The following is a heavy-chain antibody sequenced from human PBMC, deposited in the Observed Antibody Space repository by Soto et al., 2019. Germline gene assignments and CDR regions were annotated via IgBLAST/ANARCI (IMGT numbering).Heavy chain of an antibody. Sequence: GASVKVSCKASGYTFTGYYMHWVRQAPGQGLEWMGWINPNSGGTNYAQKFQGWVTMTRDTSISTAYMELSRLRSDDTAVYYCARSGAPLPLYYFDYWGQGTLVTVLL. J-gene: IGHJ4*02. D-gene: IGHD1-26*01. V-gene: IGHV1-2*04. CDR2: INPNSGGT. CDR3: ARSGAPLPLYYFDY. CDR1: GYTFTGYY.